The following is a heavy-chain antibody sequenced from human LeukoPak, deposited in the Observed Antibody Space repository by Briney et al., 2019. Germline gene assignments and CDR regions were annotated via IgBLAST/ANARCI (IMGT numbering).Heavy chain of an antibody. CDR2: IYYSGST. V-gene: IGHV4-59*01. CDR1: GGSISSYY. J-gene: IGHJ3*02. CDR3: ARGSPHTHYYDSSGLQSAFDI. Sequence: PSETLSLTCTVSGGSISSYYWSWIRQPPGKGLEWIGYIYYSGSTNYNPSLKSRVTISVDTSKNQFSLKLSSVTAADTAVYYCARGSPHTHYYDSSGLQSAFDIWGQGTMVTVSS. D-gene: IGHD3-22*01.